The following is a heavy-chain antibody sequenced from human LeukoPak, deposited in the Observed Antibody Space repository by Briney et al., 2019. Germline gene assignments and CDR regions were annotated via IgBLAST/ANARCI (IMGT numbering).Heavy chain of an antibody. CDR2: INSDGSST. CDR1: GFTFSTYE. CDR3: ARDPRLRGSGSYGDY. D-gene: IGHD3-10*01. Sequence: QAGGSLRLSCEASGFTFSTYEMNWVRQTPGKGLVWVSRINSDGSSTSYADSVKGRLTISRDNAKNTLYLQMNSLRAEDTAVYYCARDPRLRGSGSYGDYCGQGTLVTVSS. V-gene: IGHV3-74*01. J-gene: IGHJ4*02.